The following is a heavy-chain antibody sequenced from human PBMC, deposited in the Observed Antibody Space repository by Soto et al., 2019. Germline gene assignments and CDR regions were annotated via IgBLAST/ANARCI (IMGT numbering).Heavy chain of an antibody. V-gene: IGHV4-30-4*01. CDR2: IYYSGST. CDR1: GGSISSGDYY. CDR3: ARAGGKLRYFDWFSP. Sequence: QVQLQESGPGLVKPSQTLSLTCTVSGGSISSGDYYWSWIRQPPGKGLEWIGYIYYSGSTYYNPSHTSRVTISVDTSKNQFSLKLSSVTAADTAVYYCARAGGKLRYFDWFSPWGQGTLVTVSS. D-gene: IGHD3-9*01. J-gene: IGHJ5*02.